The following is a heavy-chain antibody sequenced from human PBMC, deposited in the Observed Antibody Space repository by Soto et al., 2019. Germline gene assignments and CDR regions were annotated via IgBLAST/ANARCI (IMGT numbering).Heavy chain of an antibody. CDR1: GFTFSNAW. Sequence: EVQLVESGGGLVKPGGSLRLSCAASGFTFSNAWMSWVRQAPGKGLEWVGRIKSKTDVGTTDYAAPVKGRFTISRDDSKNTLYLQMNSLKTEDTAVYYCTTLLWLPYDYWGQGTLVTVSS. J-gene: IGHJ4*02. CDR3: TTLLWLPYDY. D-gene: IGHD5-12*01. V-gene: IGHV3-15*01. CDR2: IKSKTDVGTT.